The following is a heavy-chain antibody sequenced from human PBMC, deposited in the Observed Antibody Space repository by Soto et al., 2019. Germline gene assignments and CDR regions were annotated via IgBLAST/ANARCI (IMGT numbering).Heavy chain of an antibody. CDR3: GRHLTSHYDKSMTD. D-gene: IGHD3-16*01. CDR2: IDPSDSYT. Sequence: GESLKISCKGSGYSFTSYWISWVRQMSGKGLEWMGKIDPSDSYTKYSPSLQGHVTVSVDTSKNQFSLQLNSVTAADTALYYCGRHLTSHYDKSMTDWGQGTLVTVSS. V-gene: IGHV5-10-1*01. J-gene: IGHJ4*02. CDR1: GYSFTSYW.